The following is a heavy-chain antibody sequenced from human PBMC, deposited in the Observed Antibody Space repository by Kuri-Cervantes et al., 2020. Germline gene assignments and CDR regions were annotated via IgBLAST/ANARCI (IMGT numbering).Heavy chain of an antibody. J-gene: IGHJ4*02. Sequence: GESLKISCAASGFTFSSYWMSWVRQAPGKGLEWVANTKQDGSEKYYVDSVKGRFTISRDNAKNSLYLQMNSLRAEDTAVYYCARDLCGGDCYAFDYWGQGTLVTVSS. CDR2: TKQDGSEK. D-gene: IGHD2-21*01. V-gene: IGHV3-7*01. CDR3: ARDLCGGDCYAFDY. CDR1: GFTFSSYW.